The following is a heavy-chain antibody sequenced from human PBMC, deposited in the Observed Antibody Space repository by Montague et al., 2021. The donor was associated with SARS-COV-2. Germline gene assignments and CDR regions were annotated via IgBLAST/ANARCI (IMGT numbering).Heavy chain of an antibody. D-gene: IGHD1-26*01. J-gene: IGHJ4*02. Sequence: SLRLSCAASGFTFSRYRMNWVRQAPGKGLEWVSYISSSSYTIYYADSVKGRFTISRDNAKNSLYLQMNSLRDEDTAVYYCARDRSIMGATELDYWGQGTLVTVSS. V-gene: IGHV3-48*02. CDR2: ISSSSYTI. CDR3: ARDRSIMGATELDY. CDR1: GFTFSRYR.